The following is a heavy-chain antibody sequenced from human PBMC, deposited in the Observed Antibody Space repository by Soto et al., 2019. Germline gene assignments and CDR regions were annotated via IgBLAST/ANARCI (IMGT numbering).Heavy chain of an antibody. CDR3: ARDSASICVGADASWDS. D-gene: IGHD2-2*01. CDR1: GFTFSSYA. CDR2: ISYDGSNK. V-gene: IGHV3-30-3*01. Sequence: GGSLRLSCAASGFTFSSYAMHWVRQAPGKGLEWVAVISYDGSNKYYADSVKGRFTISRDNPKNTLFLQMNSLKAEDTAVYYSARDSASICVGADASWDSLGQGTLVTVSS. J-gene: IGHJ4*02.